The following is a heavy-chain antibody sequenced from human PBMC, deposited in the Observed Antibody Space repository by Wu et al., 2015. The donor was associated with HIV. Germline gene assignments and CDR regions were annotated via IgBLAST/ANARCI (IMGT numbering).Heavy chain of an antibody. V-gene: IGHV1-18*01. J-gene: IGHJ3*02. CDR3: ARDRRELPYDAFDI. Sequence: QVRLVQSGVEVKETGASVKVSCEISGYTFTNFGISWVRQAPGQGLEWMGWISAYNGNTNYAQKLQGRVTMTTDTSTSTAYMELRSLRSDDTAVYYCARDRRELPYDAFDIWGQGTMVTVSS. D-gene: IGHD1-26*01. CDR2: ISAYNGNT. CDR1: GYTFTNFG.